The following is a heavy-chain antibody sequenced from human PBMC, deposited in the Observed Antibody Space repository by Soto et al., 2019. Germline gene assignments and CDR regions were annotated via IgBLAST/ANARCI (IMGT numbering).Heavy chain of an antibody. CDR2: IYYSGST. CDR1: GGSISSGDCY. V-gene: IGHV4-30-4*01. D-gene: IGHD5-12*01. CDR3: ARGYEGLLHWFDP. J-gene: IGHJ5*02. Sequence: SETLSLTCTVSGGSISSGDCYWSWIRQPPGKGLEWIGYIYYSGSTYYNPSLKSRVTISVDTSKNQFSLKLSSVTAADTAVYYCARGYEGLLHWFDPWGQGTLVTVSS.